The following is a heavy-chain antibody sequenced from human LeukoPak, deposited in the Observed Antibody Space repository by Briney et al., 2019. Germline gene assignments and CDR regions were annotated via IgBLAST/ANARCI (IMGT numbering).Heavy chain of an antibody. D-gene: IGHD2-15*01. CDR2: IIPSLDVA. V-gene: IGHV1-69*04. CDR1: GDTFIPYT. Sequence: SVKVSCKASGDTFIPYTFSWVRQAPGQGLEWIGRIIPSLDVANYAHKFQGRVTLEVTSLRSEDTAIYYCARDHCSPGTCLGGHWGQGTLVTVSS. J-gene: IGHJ4*02. CDR3: ARDHCSPGTCLGGH.